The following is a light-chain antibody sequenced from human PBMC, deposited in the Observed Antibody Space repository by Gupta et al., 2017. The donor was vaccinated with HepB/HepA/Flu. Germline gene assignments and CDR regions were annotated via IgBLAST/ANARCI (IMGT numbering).Light chain of an antibody. J-gene: IGLJ1*01. Sequence: QSALTPPRSVSGSPTQSVTISCTGTSSDVGGYNYVLWYQQHPGTAHNLMIYDVSTRPAGVPGRFSGSKSGNTASLTISGLPEEDEADYYCCSYAGSYTYVFGTGTKVTVL. CDR2: DVS. V-gene: IGLV2-11*01. CDR1: SSDVGGYNY. CDR3: CSYAGSYTYV.